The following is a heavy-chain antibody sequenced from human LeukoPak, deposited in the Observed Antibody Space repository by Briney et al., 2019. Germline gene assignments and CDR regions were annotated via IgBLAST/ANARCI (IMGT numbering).Heavy chain of an antibody. J-gene: IGHJ4*02. CDR2: VYYTGNT. D-gene: IGHD2-21*01. V-gene: IGHV4-39*01. CDR1: GGSISRSSYY. Sequence: SSETLSLTCSVSGGSISRSSYYWGWIRQPPGKGLEWIGSVYYTGNTYYNPSLKSRVTISVDTSKNQISLKLSSVTAADTAVYYCARQAPIMVESGFYFDYWGQGTLVTVSS. CDR3: ARQAPIMVESGFYFDY.